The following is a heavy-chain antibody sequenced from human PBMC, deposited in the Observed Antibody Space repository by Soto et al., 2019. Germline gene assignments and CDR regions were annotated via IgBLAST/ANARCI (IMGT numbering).Heavy chain of an antibody. Sequence: PGGSLRLSCAASGFTFDDYAMHWVRQAPGKGLEWVSGISWNSGSIGYADSVKDRFTISRDNAKNSLYLQMNSLRAEDTALYYCAKDPGYSYGPNYFDYWGQGTLVTVSS. CDR1: GFTFDDYA. J-gene: IGHJ4*02. CDR3: AKDPGYSYGPNYFDY. D-gene: IGHD5-18*01. CDR2: ISWNSGSI. V-gene: IGHV3-9*01.